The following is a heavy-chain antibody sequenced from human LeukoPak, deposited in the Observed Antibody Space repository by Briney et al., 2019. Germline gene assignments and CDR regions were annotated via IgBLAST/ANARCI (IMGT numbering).Heavy chain of an antibody. CDR3: ARSTVTTPLDDY. CDR1: GFTFSSYS. CDR2: ISSSSSYI. J-gene: IGHJ4*02. Sequence: GGSLRLSCAASGFTFSSYSMNWVRQAPGKGLGWVSSISSSSSYIYYADSVKGRFTISRDNAKNSLYLQMNSLRAEDTAVYYCARSTVTTPLDDYWGQGTLVTVSS. V-gene: IGHV3-21*01. D-gene: IGHD4-17*01.